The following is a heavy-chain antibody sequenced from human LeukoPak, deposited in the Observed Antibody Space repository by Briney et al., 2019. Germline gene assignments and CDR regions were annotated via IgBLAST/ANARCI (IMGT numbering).Heavy chain of an antibody. CDR3: ARGRPSKRGNAAFDI. CDR1: GGSISSGGYY. D-gene: IGHD1-1*01. Sequence: PSETLSLTCTVSGGSISSGGYYWSWIRQHPGKGLEWIGYIYYSGSTYYNPSLKSRVTMSVDTSKNQFSLKLSSVTAADTAVYYCARGRPSKRGNAAFDIWGQGTMVTVSS. J-gene: IGHJ3*02. V-gene: IGHV4-31*03. CDR2: IYYSGST.